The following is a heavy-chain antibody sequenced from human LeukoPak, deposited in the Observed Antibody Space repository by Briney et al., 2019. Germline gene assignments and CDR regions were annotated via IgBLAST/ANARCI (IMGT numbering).Heavy chain of an antibody. Sequence: SQTLSLTCTVSGGSFSSGGYYWSWIRQPPGKGLEWIGYIYHDGNAYSIPSLKSRLTISVDRSKNQFSLKLDSVTAADTAVYYCTGVEQYDCFAPWGQETLVPVSS. V-gene: IGHV4-30-2*01. CDR3: TGVEQYDCFAP. J-gene: IGHJ5*02. D-gene: IGHD6-19*01. CDR2: IYHDGNA. CDR1: GGSFSSGGYY.